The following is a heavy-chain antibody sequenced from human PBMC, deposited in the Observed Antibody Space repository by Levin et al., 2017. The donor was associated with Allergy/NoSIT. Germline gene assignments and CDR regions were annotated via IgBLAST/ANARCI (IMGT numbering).Heavy chain of an antibody. J-gene: IGHJ3*01. CDR1: GFTFSSYG. CDR3: AKDVYGRGWNPLRNDAFEG. Sequence: GESLKISCAASGFTFSSYGMHWVRQAPGKGLEWVAVISCDGRKKFYADSVKGRFTITRENSKNTLDLQMNSMRAEDTAVYYCAKDVYGRGWNPLRNDAFEGWGQATKVAVSS. V-gene: IGHV3-30*18. D-gene: IGHD6-19*01. CDR2: ISCDGRKK.